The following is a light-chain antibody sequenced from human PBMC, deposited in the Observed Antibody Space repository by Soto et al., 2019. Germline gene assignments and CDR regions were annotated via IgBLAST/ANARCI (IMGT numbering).Light chain of an antibody. CDR3: QQYASSLLT. J-gene: IGKJ4*01. V-gene: IGKV3-20*01. CDR2: GAS. CDR1: KSFSNTY. Sequence: EIVLTQSPGTLSLSPGERATLSCSASKSFSNTYLGWYQQKPGQAPRLLIYGASTRATGIPDRFSGSGSGTDFTLTISRVEPEAFAVYFCQQYASSLLTFGGGIKVDIK.